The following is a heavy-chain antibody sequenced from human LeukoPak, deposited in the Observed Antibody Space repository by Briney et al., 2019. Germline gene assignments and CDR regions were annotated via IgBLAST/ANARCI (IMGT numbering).Heavy chain of an antibody. J-gene: IGHJ3*02. Sequence: GGSLRLSCAASGFTFSNAWMSWVRQAPGKGLEWVGHIKSKTDGGTTDYAAPVKGRFTISRDDSKNMLYLQMNSLKTEDTAVYYCTTDWGTDTPIPYDAFDIWGQGTMVTVSS. D-gene: IGHD5-18*01. CDR3: TTDWGTDTPIPYDAFDI. CDR1: GFTFSNAW. CDR2: IKSKTDGGTT. V-gene: IGHV3-15*01.